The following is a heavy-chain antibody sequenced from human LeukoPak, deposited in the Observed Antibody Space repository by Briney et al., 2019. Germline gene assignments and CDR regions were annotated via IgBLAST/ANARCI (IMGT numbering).Heavy chain of an antibody. CDR2: IKQEGSET. D-gene: IGHD3-3*01. CDR1: VFTFSNYW. V-gene: IGHV3-7*01. CDR3: ARAVFDTIFGVVI. Sequence: QSGGSLRLSCAASVFTFSNYWMSWVRQAPGKGREWVANIKQEGSETYYVDSVKGRFTISRDNARNSVYLQMNSLRGEDTAVYYCARAVFDTIFGVVIWGQGTQVTVSS. J-gene: IGHJ4*02.